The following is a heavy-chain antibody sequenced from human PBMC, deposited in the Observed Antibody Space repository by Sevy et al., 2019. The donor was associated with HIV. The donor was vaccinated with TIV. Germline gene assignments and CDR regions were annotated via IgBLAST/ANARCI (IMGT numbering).Heavy chain of an antibody. D-gene: IGHD3-3*01. V-gene: IGHV3-23*01. CDR3: AKWRDPDFWSSYSYFDY. CDR2: KGLDWGSAICGGDST. Sequence: RGSLRLSCTASGFTFRTYAMSWVRQAPGKGLDRVSGKGLDWGSAICGGDSTYYADSVKRRSTISRDNSTNTAYLQMNSLRAEDTALYYCAKWRDPDFWSSYSYFDYWGQGALVIVSS. CDR1: GFTFRTYA. J-gene: IGHJ4*02.